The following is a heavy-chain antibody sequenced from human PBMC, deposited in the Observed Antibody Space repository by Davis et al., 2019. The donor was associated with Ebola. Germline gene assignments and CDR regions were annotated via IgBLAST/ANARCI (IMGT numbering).Heavy chain of an antibody. V-gene: IGHV4-39*01. Sequence: PSETLSLTCNVSGDSVRRTGYYWDWIRQPPGKGLEWIGSIYHSGTTYFNPSLKSRPTISVDTPKNQFSLTLRTVTGADTAVYYCARHRDTSGWYGWFDPWGHGTLVSVSS. CDR2: IYHSGTT. CDR1: GDSVRRTGYY. D-gene: IGHD6-19*01. J-gene: IGHJ5*02. CDR3: ARHRDTSGWYGWFDP.